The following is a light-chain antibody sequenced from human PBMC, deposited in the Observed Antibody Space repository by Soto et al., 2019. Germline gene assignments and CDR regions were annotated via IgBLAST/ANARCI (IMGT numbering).Light chain of an antibody. J-gene: IGLJ2*01. V-gene: IGLV2-14*01. Sequence: QSALTQPASVSGSPGQSITISCTGTSTDIGGYNFVSWYQQHPGKAAKFIIYEVSRRPSGISNRFSGSKSGNTASLTISGLQPEDEAHYYCCSYTSTSTLVLFGGGTKLTVL. CDR2: EVS. CDR3: CSYTSTSTLVL. CDR1: STDIGGYNF.